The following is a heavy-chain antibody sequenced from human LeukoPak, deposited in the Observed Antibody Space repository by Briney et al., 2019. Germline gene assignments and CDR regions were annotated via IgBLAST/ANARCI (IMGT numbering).Heavy chain of an antibody. CDR3: ARSPPLGFLYAFDI. CDR2: ISSSTAFI. D-gene: IGHD1-26*01. Sequence: GGSLRLSCSASGFTFSSFEMNWVRQAPGKGLHWVSYISSSTAFIYYADSVKGRFTISRDNAKNSLYLQMNSLRAEDTAVYYCARSPPLGFLYAFDIWGQGTMVTVSS. CDR1: GFTFSSFE. J-gene: IGHJ3*02. V-gene: IGHV3-48*01.